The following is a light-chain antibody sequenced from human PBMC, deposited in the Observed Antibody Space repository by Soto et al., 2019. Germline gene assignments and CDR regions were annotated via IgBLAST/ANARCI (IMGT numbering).Light chain of an antibody. CDR2: KAS. J-gene: IGKJ5*01. CDR3: QQLNSYPYT. Sequence: DIQMTQSTSTLSASVGDRVTITCRASHSISSWLAWYQQKPGKAPKLLIYKASSLESGVPSRFSGSGSGTEFTLTISSLQPEDFATYYCQQLNSYPYTLGQGTRLEIK. CDR1: HSISSW. V-gene: IGKV1-5*03.